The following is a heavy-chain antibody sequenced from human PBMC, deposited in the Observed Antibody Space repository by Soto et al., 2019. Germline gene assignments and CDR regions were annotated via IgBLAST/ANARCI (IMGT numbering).Heavy chain of an antibody. CDR2: ISSSGSTI. V-gene: IGHV3-11*01. CDR3: ARDYSFSRDYGDYADLDY. CDR1: GFTFSDYY. Sequence: QVQLVESGGGLVKPGGSLRLSCAASGFTFSDYYMSWIRQAPGTGLERVSYISSSGSTIYYADSVKGRFTISRDNAKNSLYLQMNSLRAEDTAVYYCARDYSFSRDYGDYADLDYWGQGTLVTVSS. J-gene: IGHJ4*02. D-gene: IGHD4-17*01.